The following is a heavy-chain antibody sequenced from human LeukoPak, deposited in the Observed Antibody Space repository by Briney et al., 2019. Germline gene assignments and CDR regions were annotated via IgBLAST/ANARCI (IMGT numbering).Heavy chain of an antibody. CDR1: GFTVSSKY. CDR2: IYSGGST. D-gene: IGHD5-24*01. V-gene: IGHV3-66*01. J-gene: IGHJ4*02. Sequence: AGSLPVSRAASGFTVSSKYMSWVRQAPGKGLEWVSVIYSGGSTYYADSVKGRFTISRDNSKNTVYLQMNSLRAEDTAVYYCARESSGWLQLFDYWGQGNLFTVSS. CDR3: ARESSGWLQLFDY.